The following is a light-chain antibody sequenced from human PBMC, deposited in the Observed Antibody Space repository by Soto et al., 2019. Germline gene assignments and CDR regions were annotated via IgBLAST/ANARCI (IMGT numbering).Light chain of an antibody. CDR1: QRVSRIY. V-gene: IGKV3-20*01. CDR2: GAS. J-gene: IGKJ4*01. Sequence: ESVLTQSPGTLSLSPGERATLSCRASQRVSRIYLAWYQQKPGQAPRLLIYGASSRATGIPDRFSGSGSGTDFTLTISRLEPEDFAVYYCHQYDSSPLTFGGGTTLEIK. CDR3: HQYDSSPLT.